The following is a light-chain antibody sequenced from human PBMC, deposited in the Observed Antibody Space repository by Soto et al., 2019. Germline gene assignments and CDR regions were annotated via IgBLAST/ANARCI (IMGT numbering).Light chain of an antibody. CDR3: QHYGRSPPSWT. V-gene: IGKV3-20*01. Sequence: EIVLTQSPGTLSLSPGERATLSCRASQSVSSNYLAWYQQKPGQPPRLLISDASSRATGIPDRFSGSGSGTDFTLTISGLEPEDFAVYYCQHYGRSPPSWTFGQGTMVEIK. CDR2: DAS. CDR1: QSVSSNY. J-gene: IGKJ1*01.